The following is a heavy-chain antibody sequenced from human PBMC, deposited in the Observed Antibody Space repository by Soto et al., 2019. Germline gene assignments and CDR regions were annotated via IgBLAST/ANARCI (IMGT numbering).Heavy chain of an antibody. V-gene: IGHV4-39*01. J-gene: IGHJ5*02. CDR2: IYYSGST. Sequence: SETLSLTCTVSGGSISSSSYYWGWIRQPPGKGLEWIGSIYYSGSTYYNPSLKSRVTISVDTSKNQFSLKLSSVTAADTAVYYCARSLYCTKGVCYGPAGGFDPWGKGTLVTVS. CDR1: GGSISSSSYY. CDR3: ARSLYCTKGVCYGPAGGFDP. D-gene: IGHD2-8*01.